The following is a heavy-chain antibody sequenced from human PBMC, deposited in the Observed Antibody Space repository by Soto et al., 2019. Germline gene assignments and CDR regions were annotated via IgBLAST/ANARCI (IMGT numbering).Heavy chain of an antibody. CDR1: AGPIITGCYY. CDR3: ARDPAP. CDR2: SYNSATT. J-gene: IGHJ5*02. V-gene: IGHV4-31*03. Sequence: QVQLQESAPGLVKPSQTLSLTCTVSAGPIITGCYYWSWIRQRPGKSLECIAYSYNSATTHYNPSPKSRVTISVETSKNQFSLKLRSVTVADTAVYYCARDPAPWGQGALVTVSS.